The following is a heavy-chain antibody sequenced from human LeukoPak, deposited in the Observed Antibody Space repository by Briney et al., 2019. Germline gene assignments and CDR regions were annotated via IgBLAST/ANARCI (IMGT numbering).Heavy chain of an antibody. CDR1: GYTFTSYG. V-gene: IGHV1-18*01. CDR2: ISAYNGNT. Sequence: GASVKVSRKASGYTFTSYGISWVRQAPGQGLEWMGWISAYNGNTNYAQKLQGRVTMTTDTSTSTAYMELRSLRSDDTAVYYCARDGRDYGEVDAFDIWGQGTMVTVSS. J-gene: IGHJ3*02. CDR3: ARDGRDYGEVDAFDI. D-gene: IGHD4-17*01.